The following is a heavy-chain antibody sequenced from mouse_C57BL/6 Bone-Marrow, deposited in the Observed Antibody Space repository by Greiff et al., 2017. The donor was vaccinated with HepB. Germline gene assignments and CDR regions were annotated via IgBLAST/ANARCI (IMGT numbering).Heavy chain of an antibody. CDR3: ARSRSIDY. V-gene: IGHV1-82*01. CDR1: GYAFSSSW. D-gene: IGHD2-10*02. J-gene: IGHJ2*01. Sequence: VQLQESGPELVKPGASVKISCKASGYAFSSSWMNWVKQRPGKGLEWIGRIYPGDGDTNYNGKFKGKATLTADKSSSTAYMQLSSLTSEDSAVYFCARSRSIDYWGQGTTLTVSS. CDR2: IYPGDGDT.